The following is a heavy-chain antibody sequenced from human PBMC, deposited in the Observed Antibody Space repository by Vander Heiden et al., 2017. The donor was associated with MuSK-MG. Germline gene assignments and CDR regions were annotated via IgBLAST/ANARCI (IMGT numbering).Heavy chain of an antibody. CDR2: ISTDTGDT. D-gene: IGHD2-15*01. CDR3: ARDKYGGNLDDFDL. CDR1: HYTFSSFG. V-gene: IGHV1-18*01. J-gene: IGHJ3*01. Sequence: QVHLVQSGPEVKKAGASVTVSCKASHYTFSSFGISWVRQAPGQGLEWLGWISTDTGDTNYAQKVRGRITLTTSTATSTVNMELRSLRSDDSAVYYCARDKYGGNLDDFDLWGQGTVVSVSS.